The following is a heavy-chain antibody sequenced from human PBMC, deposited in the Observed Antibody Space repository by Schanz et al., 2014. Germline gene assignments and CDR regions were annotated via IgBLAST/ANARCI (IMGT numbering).Heavy chain of an antibody. D-gene: IGHD6-13*01. CDR3: ARDGEAAAGCDY. V-gene: IGHV1-46*03. J-gene: IGHJ4*02. CDR1: GYTFTSYY. CDR2: INPSGGST. Sequence: QVQLVQSGAEVKKPGASVKVSCKASGYTFTSYYMHWVRQAPGQGLEWMGIINPSGGSTSYAQKFQGRVTMTRDTSASTVYMELSSLRSEDTAVYYCARDGEAAAGCDYWGQGTLVNVSS.